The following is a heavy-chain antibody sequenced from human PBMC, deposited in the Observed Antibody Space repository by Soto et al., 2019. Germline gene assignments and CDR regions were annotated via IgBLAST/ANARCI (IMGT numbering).Heavy chain of an antibody. J-gene: IGHJ4*02. Sequence: ASVKVSCKASGYTFTSYGISWVRQAPGQGLEWMGWTSAYNGNTNYAQKLQGRVTMTIDTSTSTAYMELRSLRSDDTAVYYCARSAYYDILTGYYNVMGYWGQGTLVTVSS. V-gene: IGHV1-18*01. CDR2: TSAYNGNT. D-gene: IGHD3-9*01. CDR1: GYTFTSYG. CDR3: ARSAYYDILTGYYNVMGY.